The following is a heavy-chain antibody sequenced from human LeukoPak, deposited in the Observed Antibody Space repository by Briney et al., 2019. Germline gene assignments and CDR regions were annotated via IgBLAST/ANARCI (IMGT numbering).Heavy chain of an antibody. CDR1: GNNSDDYG. CDR2: INWDGGAT. CDR3: ARDLSSSWYSLVY. D-gene: IGHD6-13*01. V-gene: IGHV3-20*04. J-gene: IGHJ4*02. Sequence: GGYLRLSCTDSGNNSDDYGMSWVRRGPRRGLEWVAGINWDGGATAYADSVKGRFTITRDHAKHSLLLQMKSLRAEDTGLYFCARDLSSSWYSLVYWGQGILVTVPS.